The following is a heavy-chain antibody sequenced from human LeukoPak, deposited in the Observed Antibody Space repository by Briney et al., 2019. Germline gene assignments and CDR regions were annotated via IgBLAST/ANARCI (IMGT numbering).Heavy chain of an antibody. CDR1: GGSISSYY. CDR2: IYYSGST. CDR3: ARHGRDSGLTQYYFDY. D-gene: IGHD3/OR15-3a*01. J-gene: IGHJ4*02. V-gene: IGHV4-59*08. Sequence: SETLSLTCTVSGGSISSYYWSWIRQPPGKGLEWIGYIYYSGSTNYNPSLKSRVTISVDTSKNQFSLKLSSVTAADTAVYYCARHGRDSGLTQYYFDYWGQGTLVTVSS.